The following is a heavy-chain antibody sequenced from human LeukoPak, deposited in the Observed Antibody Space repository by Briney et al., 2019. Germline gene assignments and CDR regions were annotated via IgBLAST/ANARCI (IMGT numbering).Heavy chain of an antibody. V-gene: IGHV3-23*01. CDR1: GFTFSSYA. CDR3: AKDEPRLWSPAGFDP. D-gene: IGHD5-18*01. J-gene: IGHJ5*02. CDR2: ISGSGGST. Sequence: GGSLRLSCAASGFTFSSYAMSWVRQAPGKGLDCVSAISGSGGSTYYADSVKGRFTISRDNSKNTLYLQMNSLRAEDTAVYYCAKDEPRLWSPAGFDPWGQGTLVTVSS.